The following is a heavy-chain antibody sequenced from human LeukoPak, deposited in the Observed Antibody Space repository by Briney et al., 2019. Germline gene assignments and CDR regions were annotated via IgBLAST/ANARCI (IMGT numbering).Heavy chain of an antibody. CDR2: ISGSGGST. CDR3: AKETGYSGDDYGDY. D-gene: IGHD5-12*01. CDR1: GFTFSSYA. Sequence: GGGLSLACAASGFTFSSYAMSWVRQAPGKGLEWVSAISGSGGSTYYADSVKGRFTISRDNSKNTLYLQMNSLRAEDTAVYYCAKETGYSGDDYGDYWGQGTLVTVSS. V-gene: IGHV3-23*01. J-gene: IGHJ4*02.